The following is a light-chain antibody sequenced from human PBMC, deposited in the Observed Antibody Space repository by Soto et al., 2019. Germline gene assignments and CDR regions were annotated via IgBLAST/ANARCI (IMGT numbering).Light chain of an antibody. CDR2: DAS. V-gene: IGKV3-11*01. CDR3: KQRSNWPPIT. J-gene: IGKJ5*01. Sequence: ESVLTQSPATLSLSPGERATLSCRASQCVSSYLAWYQQKPGQAPRLLIYDASNRATGIPARFSGSGSGTDFTLTNSRLEPEDFAVYYCKQRSNWPPITFGQRTRLEIK. CDR1: QCVSSY.